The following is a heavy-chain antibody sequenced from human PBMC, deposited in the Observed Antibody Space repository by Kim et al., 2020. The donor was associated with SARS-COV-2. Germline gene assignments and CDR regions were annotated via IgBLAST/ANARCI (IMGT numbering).Heavy chain of an antibody. V-gene: IGHV3-74*03. CDR2: IHPDGSDT. Sequence: GGSLRLSCEASGFTLSRHWMHWVRQAPGKGLVWVSRIHPDGSDTTYADSVRGRFTISRDDRENTLYLQMNSLRAEDTGVYFCAREGATYYGLDVWGQGTAVTVSS. J-gene: IGHJ6*02. CDR3: AREGATYYGLDV. CDR1: GFTLSRHW.